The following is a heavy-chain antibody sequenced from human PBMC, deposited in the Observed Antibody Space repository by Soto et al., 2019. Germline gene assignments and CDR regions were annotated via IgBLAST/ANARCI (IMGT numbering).Heavy chain of an antibody. CDR2: INHSGST. CDR3: ARVGAAAGTGSWFDH. Sequence: ETLSLTCAVYGGSFSGYYWSWIRQPPGKGLEWIGEINHSGSTNYNPSLKSRVTISVDTSKNQFSLKLSSVTAADTAVYYCARVGAAAGTGSWFDHWGQGALVTVSS. J-gene: IGHJ5*02. D-gene: IGHD6-13*01. V-gene: IGHV4-34*01. CDR1: GGSFSGYY.